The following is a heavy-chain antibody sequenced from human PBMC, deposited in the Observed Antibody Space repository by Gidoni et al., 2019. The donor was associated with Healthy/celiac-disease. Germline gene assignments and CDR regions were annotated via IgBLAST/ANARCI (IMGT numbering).Heavy chain of an antibody. J-gene: IGHJ6*02. CDR3: ARYQGVTNYYYYGMDV. CDR2: A. V-gene: IGHV1-69*01. D-gene: IGHD2-21*02. Sequence: AKDEQTFQGRVTITADESTSTAYLELSSLRSEDTAGYYCARYQGVTNYYYYGMDVWGQGTTVTVSS.